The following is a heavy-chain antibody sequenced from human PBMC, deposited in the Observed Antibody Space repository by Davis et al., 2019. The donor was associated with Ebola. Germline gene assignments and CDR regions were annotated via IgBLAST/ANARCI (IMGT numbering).Heavy chain of an antibody. CDR2: ISYDGSNK. J-gene: IGHJ5*02. CDR3: ARQDVVVVAATNLPRAWWFDP. V-gene: IGHV3-30*03. D-gene: IGHD2-15*01. CDR1: GFTFSSYG. Sequence: GESLKISCAASGFTFSSYGMHWVRQAPGKGLEWVAVISYDGSNKYSADSAKGRFTISRDNPKNTLYLQMNSLRAVDTAVYYCARQDVVVVAATNLPRAWWFDPWGQGTLVTVSS.